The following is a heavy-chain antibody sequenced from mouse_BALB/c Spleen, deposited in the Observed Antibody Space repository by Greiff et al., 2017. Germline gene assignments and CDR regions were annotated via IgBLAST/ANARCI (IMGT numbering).Heavy chain of an antibody. D-gene: IGHD1-1*01. CDR3: ARSLATTVVAYYAMDY. V-gene: IGHV5-6*02. CDR1: GFTFSSYG. CDR2: ISSGGSYT. Sequence: EVMLVESGGDLVKPGGSLKLSCAASGFTFSSYGMSWVRQTPDKRLEWVATISSGGSYTYYPDSVKGRFTISRDNAKNTLYLQMSSLKSEDTAMYYCARSLATTVVAYYAMDYWGQGTSVTVSS. J-gene: IGHJ4*01.